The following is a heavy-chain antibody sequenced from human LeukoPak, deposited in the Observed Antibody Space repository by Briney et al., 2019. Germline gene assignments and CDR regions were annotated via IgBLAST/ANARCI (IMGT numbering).Heavy chain of an antibody. V-gene: IGHV4-61*02. D-gene: IGHD3-22*01. CDR2: IYTSGST. Sequence: SETLSLTCTVSGGSISSGSYYWSWIRQPAGKGLEWIGRIYTSGSTNYNPSLKSRVTISVDTSKIQFSLKLSSVTAADTAVYYCARGHSYYDNSGYSGIDYWGQGTLITVSS. J-gene: IGHJ4*02. CDR3: ARGHSYYDNSGYSGIDY. CDR1: GGSISSGSYY.